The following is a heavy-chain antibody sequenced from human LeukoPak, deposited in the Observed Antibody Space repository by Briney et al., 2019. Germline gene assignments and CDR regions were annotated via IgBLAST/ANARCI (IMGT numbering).Heavy chain of an antibody. CDR2: ISGSGGST. V-gene: IGHV3-23*01. CDR3: AKGAHLYFDYGDLGIGYYFDY. CDR1: GFTFSSYA. J-gene: IGHJ4*02. D-gene: IGHD4-17*01. Sequence: GGSLRLSCAASGFTFSSYAMSWVRQAPGKGLEWVSAISGSGGSTYYADSVKGRFTISRDNSKNTLYLQMNSLRAEDTAVYYCAKGAHLYFDYGDLGIGYYFDYWGQGTLVTVSS.